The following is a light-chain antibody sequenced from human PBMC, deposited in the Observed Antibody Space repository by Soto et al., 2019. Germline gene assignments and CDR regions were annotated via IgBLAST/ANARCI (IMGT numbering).Light chain of an antibody. CDR3: GAWDNSLTGGV. CDR1: SSNIGSNY. V-gene: IGLV1-51*02. J-gene: IGLJ2*01. Sequence: QSVLTQPPSVSAAPGQKVTISCSGSSSNIGSNYVSWYQQLPGAAPKLPIYENYERPSGIPDRFSGSKSGTSATLDITGLQTGDEADYYCGAWDNSLTGGVFGGGTKVTVL. CDR2: ENY.